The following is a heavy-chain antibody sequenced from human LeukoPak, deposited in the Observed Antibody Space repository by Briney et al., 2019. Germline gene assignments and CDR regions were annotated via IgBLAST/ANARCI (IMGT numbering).Heavy chain of an antibody. V-gene: IGHV1-18*01. Sequence: GASVKVCCKASGYTFVSYGINGVRQAPGQGPEWIGWISTYNGNTKYALKFQDRVTLTRDKSTTTAYMELKSLTSDDRAVYYCARASFDHWGQGTLVIVSS. CDR1: GYTFVSYG. CDR3: ARASFDH. CDR2: ISTYNGNT. J-gene: IGHJ4*02.